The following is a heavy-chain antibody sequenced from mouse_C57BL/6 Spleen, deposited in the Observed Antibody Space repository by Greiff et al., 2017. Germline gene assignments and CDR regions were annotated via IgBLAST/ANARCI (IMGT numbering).Heavy chain of an antibody. D-gene: IGHD3-2*02. V-gene: IGHV1-7*01. CDR3: GRKDSSGYPCCGY. CDR2: INPSRGST. CDR1: GYTFTSYW. Sequence: VQLQQSGAALAKPGASVKLSCKASGYTFTSYWMHWVKQRPGQGLEWIGYINPSRGSTKYNQKFKDKATLTADKSSSTAYMQLSSLTYEDSAVYYCGRKDSSGYPCCGYRGQGTTLTVSS. J-gene: IGHJ2*01.